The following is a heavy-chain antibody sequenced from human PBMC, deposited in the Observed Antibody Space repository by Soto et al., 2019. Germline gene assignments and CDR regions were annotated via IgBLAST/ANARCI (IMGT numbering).Heavy chain of an antibody. CDR2: IIPIFGTA. D-gene: IGHD6-13*01. V-gene: IGHV1-69*13. CDR1: GGTFSSYA. J-gene: IGHJ6*02. Sequence: GASVKVSCKASGGTFSSYAISWVRQAPGQGLEWMGGIIPIFGTANYAQKFQGRVTITADESTSTAYMELSSLRSEDTAVYYCARGSWDSRGLYYYYGMDVWGQGTTVTVSS. CDR3: ARGSWDSRGLYYYYGMDV.